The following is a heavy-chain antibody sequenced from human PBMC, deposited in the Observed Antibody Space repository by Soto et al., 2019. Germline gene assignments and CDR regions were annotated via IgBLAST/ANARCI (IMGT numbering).Heavy chain of an antibody. Sequence: VQLLESGGDLVQPGGSLRLSCAASGFTFSTYAMSWVRQAPGKGLEWVSSISDSGGSTYYADSVKGRFTISRDNSKNTLYLQMNSLRAEDTAVYYCAKPYSDYVRFFDYWGQGTLVTVSS. CDR1: GFTFSTYA. V-gene: IGHV3-23*01. CDR2: ISDSGGST. D-gene: IGHD4-17*01. CDR3: AKPYSDYVRFFDY. J-gene: IGHJ4*02.